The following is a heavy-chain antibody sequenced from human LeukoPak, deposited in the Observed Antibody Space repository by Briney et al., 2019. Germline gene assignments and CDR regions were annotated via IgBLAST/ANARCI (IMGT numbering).Heavy chain of an antibody. J-gene: IGHJ4*02. Sequence: GGSLRLSCAASGFTFSSYAMHWVRQAPGKGLEWVALISYDGSNKYYADSVKGRFTISRDNSKNTLYLQMNSLRVEDTAVYYCARRWSFDYWGQGTLVTVSS. D-gene: IGHD6-13*01. CDR3: ARRWSFDY. CDR1: GFTFSSYA. CDR2: ISYDGSNK. V-gene: IGHV3-30*04.